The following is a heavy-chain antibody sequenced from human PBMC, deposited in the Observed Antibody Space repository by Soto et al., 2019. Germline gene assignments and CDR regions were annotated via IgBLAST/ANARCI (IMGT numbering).Heavy chain of an antibody. V-gene: IGHV5-51*01. CDR3: ARVSRAGDSYGYYLTGWFDP. D-gene: IGHD5-18*01. CDR1: GYSFTSYW. J-gene: IGHJ5*02. CDR2: IYPGDSDT. Sequence: PGESLKISCKGSGYSFTSYWIGWVRQMPGKGLEWMGIIYPGDSDTRYSPSFQGQVTISADKSISTAYLQWSSLKASDTAMYYCARVSRAGDSYGYYLTGWFDPWGQGTLVTVSS.